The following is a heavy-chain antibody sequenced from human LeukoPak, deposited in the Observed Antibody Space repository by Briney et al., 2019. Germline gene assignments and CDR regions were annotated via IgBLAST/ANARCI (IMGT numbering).Heavy chain of an antibody. V-gene: IGHV3-7*03. J-gene: IGHJ6*04. D-gene: IGHD2-15*01. CDR2: IKQDGSEK. CDR1: GFTFSSYW. CDR3: ARDRGVVMVAATLVSILYYGMDA. Sequence: PGGSLRLSCAASGFTFSSYWMSWVRQAPGKGLEWVANIKQDGSEKYYVDSVKGRFTISRDNAKNSLYLQMNSLRAEDTAVYYCARDRGVVMVAATLVSILYYGMDAWGKGTTVTVSS.